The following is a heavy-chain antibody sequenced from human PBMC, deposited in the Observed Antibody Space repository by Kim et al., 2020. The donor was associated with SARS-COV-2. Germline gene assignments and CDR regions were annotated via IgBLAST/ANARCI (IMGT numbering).Heavy chain of an antibody. V-gene: IGHV3-33*01. CDR2: IWYDGSNK. CDR1: GFTFSSYG. J-gene: IGHJ6*03. Sequence: GGSLRLSCAXSGFTFSSYGMHWVRQAPGKGLEWVAVIWYDGSNKYYADSVKGRFTISRDNSKNTLYLQMNSLRAEDTAVYYCARPVLRFLAGGYYYMDVWGKGTTVTVSS. CDR3: ARPVLRFLAGGYYYMDV. D-gene: IGHD3-3*01.